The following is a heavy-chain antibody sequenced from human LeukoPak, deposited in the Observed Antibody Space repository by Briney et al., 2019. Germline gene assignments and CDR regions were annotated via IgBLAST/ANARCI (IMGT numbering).Heavy chain of an antibody. J-gene: IGHJ5*02. CDR2: ISYDGSNK. CDR3: ARDRWQLDQRYNWFDP. V-gene: IGHV3-30*04. Sequence: GGSLRLSCAASGFTFSSYAMHWVRQAPGKGLEWVAVISYDGSNKYYADSVKGRFTISRDNSKNTLYLQMNSLRAEDTAVYYCARDRWQLDQRYNWFDPWGQGTLVTVSP. CDR1: GFTFSSYA. D-gene: IGHD2-15*01.